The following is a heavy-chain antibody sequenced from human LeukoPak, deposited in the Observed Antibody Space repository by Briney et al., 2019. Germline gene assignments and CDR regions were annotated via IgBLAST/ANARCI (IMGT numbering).Heavy chain of an antibody. CDR3: ARAPPSGQLWSPPNY. V-gene: IGHV1-46*03. J-gene: IGHJ4*02. D-gene: IGHD5-18*01. Sequence: AASVKVSCKASGYTFTSYYMHWVRQAPGQGLEWMGIINPSGGSTSCAQKFQGRVTMTRDTSTSTVYMELSSLRSEDTAVYYCARAPPSGQLWSPPNYWGQGTLVTVSS. CDR1: GYTFTSYY. CDR2: INPSGGST.